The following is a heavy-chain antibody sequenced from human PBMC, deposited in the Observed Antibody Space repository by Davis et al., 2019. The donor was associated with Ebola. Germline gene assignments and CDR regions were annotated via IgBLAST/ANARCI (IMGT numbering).Heavy chain of an antibody. J-gene: IGHJ5*02. D-gene: IGHD5-12*01. V-gene: IGHV4-59*05. CDR3: ARLRSGYDSWFDP. CDR1: GGSISSYY. Sequence: SETLSLTCTVSGGSISSYYWSWIRQPPGKGLEWIGSIYHSGNTYYNPSLKSRVTISVDTSKNQFSLKLSSVTAADTAVYYCARLRSGYDSWFDPWDQGTLVTVSS. CDR2: IYHSGNT.